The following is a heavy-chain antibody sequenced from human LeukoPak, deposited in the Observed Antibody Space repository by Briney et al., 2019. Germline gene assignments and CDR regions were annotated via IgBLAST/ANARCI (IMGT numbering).Heavy chain of an antibody. D-gene: IGHD2-2*01. CDR3: AREEGSTSFWVDPTPLYFDY. J-gene: IGHJ4*02. CDR2: ISYDGSNK. Sequence: GGSLRLSCAASGFTFSSYGMHWVRQAPGKGLEWVAVISYDGSNKYYADSVKGRFTISRDNSKNTLYLQMNSLRAEDTAVYYCAREEGSTSFWVDPTPLYFDYWGQGTLVTVSS. V-gene: IGHV3-30*03. CDR1: GFTFSSYG.